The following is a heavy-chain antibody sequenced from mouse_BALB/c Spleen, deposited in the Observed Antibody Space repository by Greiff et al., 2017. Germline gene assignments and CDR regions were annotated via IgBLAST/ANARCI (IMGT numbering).Heavy chain of an antibody. J-gene: IGHJ3*01. Sequence: DVKLVESGGGLVKPGGSLKLSCAASGFTFSSYAMSWVRQTPEKRLEWVATISSGGSYTYYPDSVKGRFTISRDNAKNTLYLQMSSLRSEDTAMYYCARPDSSGPFAYWGQGTLVTVSA. V-gene: IGHV5-9-3*01. CDR1: GFTFSSYA. CDR3: ARPDSSGPFAY. CDR2: ISSGGSYT. D-gene: IGHD3-2*01.